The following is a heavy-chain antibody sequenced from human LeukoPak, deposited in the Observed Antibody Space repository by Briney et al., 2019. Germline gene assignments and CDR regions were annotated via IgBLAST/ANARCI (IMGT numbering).Heavy chain of an antibody. V-gene: IGHV1-69*04. CDR3: AGDLSKCIVGATVAFDI. Sequence: GSSVKVSCKASGGTFISYAISWVRQAPGQGLEWMGRIIPILGIANYAQKFQGRVTITADKSTSTAYMELSSLRCKEQPVYYCAGDLSKCIVGATVAFDIWGQGTMVTVSS. CDR1: GGTFISYA. J-gene: IGHJ3*02. D-gene: IGHD1-26*01. CDR2: IIPILGIA.